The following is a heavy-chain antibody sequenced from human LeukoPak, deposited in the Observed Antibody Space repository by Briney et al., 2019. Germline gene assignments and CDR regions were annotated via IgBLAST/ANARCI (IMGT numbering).Heavy chain of an antibody. J-gene: IGHJ4*02. D-gene: IGHD4/OR15-4a*01. CDR3: ARDLTRSGYFDY. CDR2: IYHSGST. Sequence: SETLSLTCAVSDDSISSSNWWSWVRQPPEKGLEWIGEIYHSGSTNYNPSLKSRVTISVDKSKNQFSLKLSSVTAADTAVYYCARDLTRSGYFDYWGQGTLVTVSS. V-gene: IGHV4-4*02. CDR1: DDSISSSNW.